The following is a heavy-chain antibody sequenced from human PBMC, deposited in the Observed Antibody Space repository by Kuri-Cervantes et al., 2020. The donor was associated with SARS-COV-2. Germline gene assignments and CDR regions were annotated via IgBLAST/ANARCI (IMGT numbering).Heavy chain of an antibody. Sequence: GSLRLSCTGSGDSISSSAYHWGWIRQPPGKGLEWIGNIYYSGSTYYNPSLMSRVTILVDTSKNQFSLKLNSVTAADTAVYYCARRYDSSGYWDYWGQGTLVTVSS. D-gene: IGHD3-22*01. CDR1: GDSISSSAYH. CDR2: IYYSGST. J-gene: IGHJ4*02. CDR3: ARRYDSSGYWDY. V-gene: IGHV4-39*07.